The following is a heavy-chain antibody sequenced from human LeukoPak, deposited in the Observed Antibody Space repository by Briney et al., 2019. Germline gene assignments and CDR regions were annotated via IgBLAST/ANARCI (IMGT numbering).Heavy chain of an antibody. CDR3: ASLAVAGLSEGY. Sequence: SETLSLTCIVSGGSISSSNSYWDWIRQPPGRGLEWIGDISHSGTINYNPSLRTRVTISADTSKNQFSLKLNSVTAADTAVYYCASLAVAGLSEGYWGQGTLVIVSS. V-gene: IGHV4-39*01. J-gene: IGHJ4*02. CDR1: GGSISSSNSY. CDR2: ISHSGTI. D-gene: IGHD6-19*01.